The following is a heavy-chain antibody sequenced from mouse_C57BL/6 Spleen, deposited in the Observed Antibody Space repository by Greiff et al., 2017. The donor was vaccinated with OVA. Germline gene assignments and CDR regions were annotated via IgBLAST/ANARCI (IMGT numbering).Heavy chain of an antibody. CDR3: ARTHYYGSSDWYFDV. V-gene: IGHV1-47*01. CDR1: GYTFTTYP. D-gene: IGHD1-1*01. CDR2: FHPYNDDT. Sequence: VQLQQSGAELVKPGASVKMSCKASGYTFTTYPIEWMKQNHGKSLEWIGNFHPYNDDTKYNEKFKGKATLTVEKSSSTVYLELSRLTSDDSAVYYCARTHYYGSSDWYFDVWGTGTTVTVSS. J-gene: IGHJ1*03.